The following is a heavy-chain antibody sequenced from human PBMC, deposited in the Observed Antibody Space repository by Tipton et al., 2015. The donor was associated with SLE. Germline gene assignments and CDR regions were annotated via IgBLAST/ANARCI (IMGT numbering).Heavy chain of an antibody. D-gene: IGHD3-16*01. V-gene: IGHV4-39*01. Sequence: TLSLTCTVSGGSISSSSYYWGWIRQPPGKGLEWIGSISYSGSTYYNPSLKSRVTISVDTSKNQFSLKLSSVTAADTAVYYCARGHSVTFGGAIRGWFDPWGQGTLVTVSS. CDR2: ISYSGST. J-gene: IGHJ5*02. CDR3: ARGHSVTFGGAIRGWFDP. CDR1: GGSISSSSYY.